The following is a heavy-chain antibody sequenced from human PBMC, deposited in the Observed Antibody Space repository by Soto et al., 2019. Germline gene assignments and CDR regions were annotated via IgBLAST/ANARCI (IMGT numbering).Heavy chain of an antibody. Sequence: AVKVSCKASGGTFSSYAISWVRQAPGQGLEWMGGIIPIFGTANYAQKFQGRVTITADESTSTAYMELSSLRSEDTAVYYCARDWYSSGLKMNYYHGMDVWGQGTTVTVSS. J-gene: IGHJ6*02. D-gene: IGHD6-19*01. CDR2: IIPIFGTA. CDR1: GGTFSSYA. CDR3: ARDWYSSGLKMNYYHGMDV. V-gene: IGHV1-69*13.